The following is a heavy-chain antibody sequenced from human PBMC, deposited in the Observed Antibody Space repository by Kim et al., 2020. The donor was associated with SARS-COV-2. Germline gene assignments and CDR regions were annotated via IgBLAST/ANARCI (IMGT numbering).Heavy chain of an antibody. J-gene: IGHJ6*02. V-gene: IGHV3-11*04. CDR3: AGDEQWELVYYGMDV. D-gene: IGHD1-26*01. Sequence: ESVQGRFTISSDNAKNSLYLQMNSLRAEDTAVYYCAGDEQWELVYYGMDVWGQGTTVTVSS.